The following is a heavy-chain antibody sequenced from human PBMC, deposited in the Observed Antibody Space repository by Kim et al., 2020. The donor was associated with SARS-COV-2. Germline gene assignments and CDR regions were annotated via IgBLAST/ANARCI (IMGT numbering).Heavy chain of an antibody. CDR3: ARRRYSGTYYVFDY. D-gene: IGHD1-26*01. J-gene: IGHJ4*02. CDR1: GYSFSNYW. V-gene: IGHV5-51*01. Sequence: GESLKISCKGSGYSFSNYWIAWVRQMPGKGLEWMGIIYGGDSDTIYSPSFEGQVTISADKSMSTAYLQWSNLKASDTAIYYCARRRYSGTYYVFDYWGQGTLVTVSS. CDR2: IYGGDSDT.